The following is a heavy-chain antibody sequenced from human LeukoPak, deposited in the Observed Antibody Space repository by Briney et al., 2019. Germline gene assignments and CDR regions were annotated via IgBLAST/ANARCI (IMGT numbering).Heavy chain of an antibody. CDR2: IKQDGSEK. D-gene: IGHD2-15*01. CDR3: ARDSASVGHNDAFDL. J-gene: IGHJ3*01. V-gene: IGHV3-7*01. CDR1: GFTFSSYW. Sequence: GGSLRLSCAASGFTFSSYWMSWVRQAPGKGLEWVANIKQDGSEKYCVDSVKGRFTISRDNAKNSLYLQMNSLRAEDTAVYYCARDSASVGHNDAFDLWGQRTMVTVSS.